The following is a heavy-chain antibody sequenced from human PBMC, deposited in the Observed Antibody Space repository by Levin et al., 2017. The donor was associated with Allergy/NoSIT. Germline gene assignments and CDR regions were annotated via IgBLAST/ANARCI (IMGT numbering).Heavy chain of an antibody. CDR3: AKTSAAGIFAFDV. J-gene: IGHJ3*01. D-gene: IGHD6-13*01. CDR1: GFTFSNSA. V-gene: IGHV3-23*01. CDR2: ISVSGGTT. Sequence: LSLTCAASGFTFSNSAMTWVRQAPGKGLEWVSLISVSGGTTYYADSVKGRFIISRDNSRNTLYLQMDSLGAEDTALYYCAKTSAAGIFAFDVWGQGTMVTVSS.